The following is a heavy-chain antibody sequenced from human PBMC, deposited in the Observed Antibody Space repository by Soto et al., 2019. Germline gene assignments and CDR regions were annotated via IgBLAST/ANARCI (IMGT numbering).Heavy chain of an antibody. CDR3: ARDFEGSGWYHGFDY. CDR2: ISSSSSTI. Sequence: EVQLVESGGGLVQPGGSLRLSCAASGFTFSSYSMNWVRQAPGKGLEWVSYISSSSSTIYYADSVKGRITISRDNAKNSLYLQMNSLRDEDTAVYYCARDFEGSGWYHGFDYWGQGTLVTVSS. CDR1: GFTFSSYS. J-gene: IGHJ4*02. D-gene: IGHD6-19*01. V-gene: IGHV3-48*02.